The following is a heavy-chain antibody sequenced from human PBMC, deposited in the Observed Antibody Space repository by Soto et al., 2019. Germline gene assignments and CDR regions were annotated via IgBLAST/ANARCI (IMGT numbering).Heavy chain of an antibody. CDR3: ARRSVCYVPGFDY. Sequence: EVQLVESGGGLVQPGGSLRLSCAVSGFTFSSYSMNWVRQAPGKGLEWVSYISSTSSSIYYADSVKGRFTISRDNVKNSLYLQMNSLRDEDTAVYYCARRSVCYVPGFDYWGQGTLVTISS. CDR2: ISSTSSSI. CDR1: GFTFSSYS. V-gene: IGHV3-48*02. J-gene: IGHJ4*02. D-gene: IGHD2-2*01.